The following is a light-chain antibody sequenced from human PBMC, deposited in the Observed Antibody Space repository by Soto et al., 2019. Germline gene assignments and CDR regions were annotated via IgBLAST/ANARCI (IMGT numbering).Light chain of an antibody. CDR3: QQYHRSSRT. CDR1: ESVNIW. CDR2: KAS. Sequence: DIQMTQSPSILSASVGERVTITCRANESVNIWLAWYQQKPGQAPKLLIQKASTLQSGVPSRFGGGGSGTEFTLTISNLQPEDFATYYCQQYHRSSRTLGQGTKVDSK. J-gene: IGKJ1*01. V-gene: IGKV1-5*03.